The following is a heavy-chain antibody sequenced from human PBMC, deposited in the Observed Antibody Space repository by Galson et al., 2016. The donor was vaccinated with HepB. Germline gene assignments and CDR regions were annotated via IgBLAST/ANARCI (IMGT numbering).Heavy chain of an antibody. CDR1: EFTVSSNY. J-gene: IGHJ3*01. Sequence: SLRLSCAASEFTVSSNYMTWVRQAPGKGLEWVSIIYTGGDTYYADSVKGRFTISRDNSKNTVSLQMNSLGAEDTAVYYCARGVWVAPDWGPPWGFDLWGQGTMVTVSS. D-gene: IGHD7-27*01. CDR3: ARGVWVAPDWGPPWGFDL. V-gene: IGHV3-53*01. CDR2: IYTGGDT.